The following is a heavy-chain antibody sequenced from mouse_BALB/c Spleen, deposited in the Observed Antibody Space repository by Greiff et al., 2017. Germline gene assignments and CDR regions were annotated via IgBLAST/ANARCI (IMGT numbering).Heavy chain of an antibody. Sequence: EVQLQQSGAELVRPGALVKLSCKASGFNIKDYYMHWVKQRPEQGLEWIGWIDPENGNTIYDPKFQGKASITADTSSNTAYLQLSSLTSEDTAVYYCALGLRGYAMDYWGQGTSVTVSS. CDR1: GFNIKDYY. CDR2: IDPENGNT. D-gene: IGHD3-1*01. CDR3: ALGLRGYAMDY. V-gene: IGHV14-1*02. J-gene: IGHJ4*01.